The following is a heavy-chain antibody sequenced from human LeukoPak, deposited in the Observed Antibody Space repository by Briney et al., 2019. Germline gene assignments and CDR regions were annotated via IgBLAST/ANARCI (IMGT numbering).Heavy chain of an antibody. CDR3: AREGGGSYYNYFDY. Sequence: SVKVSCKASGGTFSSYAISWVRQAPGQGLEWMGGIIPIFGTANYAQKFQGRVTITADKSTSTAYMELSSLRSEDTAVYYCAREGGGSYYNYFDYWGQGTLVTVSS. V-gene: IGHV1-69*06. D-gene: IGHD1-26*01. CDR1: GGTFSSYA. J-gene: IGHJ4*02. CDR2: IIPIFGTA.